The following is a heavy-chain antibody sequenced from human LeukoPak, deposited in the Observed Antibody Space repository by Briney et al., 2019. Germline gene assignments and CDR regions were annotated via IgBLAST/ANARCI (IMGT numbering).Heavy chain of an antibody. V-gene: IGHV1-46*01. Sequence: EASVKVSCKASGYTFTSYYMHWVRQAPGQGLEWMGIINPSGGSTSYAQKLQGRVTMTTDTSTSTAYMELRSLRSDDTAVYYCARASVTTPYYYYGMDVWGQGTTVTVSS. CDR1: GYTFTSYY. CDR2: INPSGGST. J-gene: IGHJ6*02. CDR3: ARASVTTPYYYYGMDV. D-gene: IGHD4-11*01.